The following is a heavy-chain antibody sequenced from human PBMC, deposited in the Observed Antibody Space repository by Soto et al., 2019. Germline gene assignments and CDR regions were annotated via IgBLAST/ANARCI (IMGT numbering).Heavy chain of an antibody. CDR2: VSSTTNYI. V-gene: IGHV3-21*01. CDR1: GFTFTRYS. J-gene: IGHJ4*02. Sequence: GGSLRLSCAASGFTFTRYSMNWVRQAPGKGLEWVSSVSSTTNYIYYADSMKGRFTVSRDNAKNSVYLEMNSLSAEDTAVYYCARESEDLTSNFDYWGQGTLVTVSS. CDR3: ARESEDLTSNFDY.